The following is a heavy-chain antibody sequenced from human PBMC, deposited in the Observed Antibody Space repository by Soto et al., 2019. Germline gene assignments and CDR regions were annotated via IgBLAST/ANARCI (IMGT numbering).Heavy chain of an antibody. CDR2: VSSTTNYI. V-gene: IGHV3-21*01. CDR1: GFTFTRYS. J-gene: IGHJ4*02. Sequence: GGSLRLSCAASGFTFTRYSMNWVRQAPGKGLEWVSSVSSTTNYIYYADSMKGRFTVSRDNAKNSVYLEMNSLSAEDTAVYYCARESEDLTSNFDYWGQGTLVTVSS. CDR3: ARESEDLTSNFDY.